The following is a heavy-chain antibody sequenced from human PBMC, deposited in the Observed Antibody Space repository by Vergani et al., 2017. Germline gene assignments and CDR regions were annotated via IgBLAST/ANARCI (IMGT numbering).Heavy chain of an antibody. D-gene: IGHD2-8*01. J-gene: IGHJ5*02. V-gene: IGHV4-30-4*08. CDR2: IYYSGST. CDR3: AGGSYGDGGWFDP. CDR1: GGSISSGDYY. Sequence: QVQLQESGPGLVKPSQTLSLTCTVSGGSISSGDYYWSWIRQPPGKGLEWIGYIYYSGSTYHNPSLKSRITISVNTSKNQFSLKLSSVTAADTAVYYCAGGSYGDGGWFDPWGQGTLVTVSS.